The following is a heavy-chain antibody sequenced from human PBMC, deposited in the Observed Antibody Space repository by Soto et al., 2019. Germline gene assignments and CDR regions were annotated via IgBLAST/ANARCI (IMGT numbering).Heavy chain of an antibody. Sequence: EVQLVESGGGLVQPGGSLRLSCAASGFTLSNDWMTWVRQAPGKGLEWVANINQDGRETSYVDSVRGRFTISRDNAKNSLDLHMNSLRDEDTAVYFCSRGGLTSCWYWRFWGHGTRVTVSS. V-gene: IGHV3-7*04. CDR3: SRGGLTSCWYWRF. CDR2: INQDGRET. CDR1: GFTLSNDW. D-gene: IGHD2-2*01. J-gene: IGHJ4*01.